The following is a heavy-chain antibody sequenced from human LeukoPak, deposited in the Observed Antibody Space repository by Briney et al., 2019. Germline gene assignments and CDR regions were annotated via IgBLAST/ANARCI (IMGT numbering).Heavy chain of an antibody. CDR2: IIPIFGTA. J-gene: IGHJ4*02. V-gene: IGHV1-69*13. D-gene: IGHD3-10*01. CDR3: AGRDGSGSNDFDY. CDR1: GGTFSSYA. Sequence: SVKVSCKASGGTFSSYAISWVRQAPGQGLEWMGGIIPIFGTANYAQKFRGRVTITADESTSTAYMELSSLRSEDTAVYYCAGRDGSGSNDFDYWGQGTLVTVSS.